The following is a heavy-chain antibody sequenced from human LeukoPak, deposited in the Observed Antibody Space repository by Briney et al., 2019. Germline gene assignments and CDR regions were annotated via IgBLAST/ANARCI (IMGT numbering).Heavy chain of an antibody. CDR2: IHPSGAL. D-gene: IGHD1-1*01. V-gene: IGHV4-34*01. Sequence: SETLSLTCAVYGGSSSGYYWSWIRQSPGKGLEWIGEIHPSGALHYNPSLESRINISPDTSMNQFSLKMSSVTIADTAVYYCARGTDPYKVAYWGPGTLVTVSS. J-gene: IGHJ4*02. CDR3: ARGTDPYKVAY. CDR1: GGSSSGYY.